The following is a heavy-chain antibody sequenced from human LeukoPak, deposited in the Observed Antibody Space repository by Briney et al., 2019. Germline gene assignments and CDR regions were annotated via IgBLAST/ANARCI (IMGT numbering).Heavy chain of an antibody. CDR2: IIPIFGTA. J-gene: IGHJ3*02. Sequence: ASVKVSCKASGGTFSSYAISWVRQAPGQGLEWMGGIIPIFGTANYAQKFQGRVTITADESTSTAYMELSSLRSEDTAVYYCARSIVVVPAAIPGTDAFDIWGQGTMVTVSS. V-gene: IGHV1-69*13. D-gene: IGHD2-2*01. CDR1: GGTFSSYA. CDR3: ARSIVVVPAAIPGTDAFDI.